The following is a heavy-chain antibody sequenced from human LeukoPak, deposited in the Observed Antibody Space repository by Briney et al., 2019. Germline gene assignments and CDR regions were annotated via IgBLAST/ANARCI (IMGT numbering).Heavy chain of an antibody. CDR1: GGSISSYY. D-gene: IGHD2-21*02. Sequence: SETLSLTCTVSGGSISSYYWSWIRQPPGKGLEWIGFIYYSGSTNYNPSLKSRVTISVDTSKNQFSLKLSSVTAADTAVYYCARVGLVVVTAPGAFDIWGQGTMVTVSS. V-gene: IGHV4-59*01. J-gene: IGHJ3*02. CDR2: IYYSGST. CDR3: ARVGLVVVTAPGAFDI.